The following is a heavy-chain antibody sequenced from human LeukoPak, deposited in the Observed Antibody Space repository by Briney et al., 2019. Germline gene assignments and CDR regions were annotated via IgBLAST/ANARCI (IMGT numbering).Heavy chain of an antibody. CDR2: IYYSGST. D-gene: IGHD3-10*01. Sequence: SQTLSLTCTVSGASISSGGYYWSWIRQHPGNGLEWIGYIYYSGSTYYNPSLKSRVTISVDTSKNQFSLKMTSMTAADTAVYYCATTLYGSGTFYANYWGQGTLVTVSS. CDR1: GASISSGGYY. V-gene: IGHV4-31*03. J-gene: IGHJ4*02. CDR3: ATTLYGSGTFYANY.